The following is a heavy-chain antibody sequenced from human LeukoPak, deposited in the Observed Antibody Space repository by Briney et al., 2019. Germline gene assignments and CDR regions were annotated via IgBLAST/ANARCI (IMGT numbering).Heavy chain of an antibody. CDR3: AELGITMIGGV. J-gene: IGHJ6*04. V-gene: IGHV3-11*04. D-gene: IGHD3-10*02. CDR1: HGSISDNSYY. Sequence: LSLTCTVSHGSISDNSYYWGWIRQAPGKGLEWVSYISSSGSTIYYADSVKGRFTISRDNAKNSLYLQMNSLRAEDTAVYYCAELGITMIGGVWGKGTTVTISS. CDR2: ISSSGSTI.